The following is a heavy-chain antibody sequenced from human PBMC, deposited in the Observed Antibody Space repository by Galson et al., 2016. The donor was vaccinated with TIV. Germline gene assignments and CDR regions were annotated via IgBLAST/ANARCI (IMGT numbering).Heavy chain of an antibody. V-gene: IGHV1-24*01. CDR3: ATVAWFPGLSLDS. Sequence: SVKVSCKVSGYTLSEIAMHWVRQAPGEGLEWVGGFDPEAGRTIYAQKFHGRVTVTEGTATDTAYMELNNLRSDDTAVYYCATVAWFPGLSLDSWGQGALVIVSS. CDR1: GYTLSEIA. J-gene: IGHJ4*02. D-gene: IGHD3-22*01. CDR2: FDPEAGRT.